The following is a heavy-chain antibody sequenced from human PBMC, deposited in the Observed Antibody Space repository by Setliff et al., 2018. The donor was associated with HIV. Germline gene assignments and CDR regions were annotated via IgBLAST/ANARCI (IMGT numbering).Heavy chain of an antibody. CDR3: AIRGSSGWYVGGYFDY. CDR2: IYYSGST. J-gene: IGHJ4*02. CDR1: GGSISSYY. D-gene: IGHD6-19*01. V-gene: IGHV4-59*12. Sequence: SETLSLTCTVSGGSISSYYWSWIRQPPGKGLEWIGYIYYSGSTNYNPSLKSRVTISVDTSKNQFSLKLSSVTAADTAVYYCAIRGSSGWYVGGYFDYWGQGTRVTVSS.